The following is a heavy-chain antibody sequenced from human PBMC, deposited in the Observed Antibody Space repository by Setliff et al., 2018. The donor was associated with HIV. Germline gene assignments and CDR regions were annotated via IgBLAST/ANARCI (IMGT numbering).Heavy chain of an antibody. D-gene: IGHD6-25*01. J-gene: IGHJ4*02. CDR3: AREGGTIAAATFFFDN. CDR1: GGAFSTYG. Sequence: SVKVSCKTSGGAFSTYGISWVRQAPGQGLEWMGRIIPVYITSTYAQKFQGRVIIFADASTNTAYLEFSSLKYEDTAVYFCAREGGTIAAATFFFDNWGQGTLVTVSS. V-gene: IGHV1-69*13. CDR2: IIPVYITS.